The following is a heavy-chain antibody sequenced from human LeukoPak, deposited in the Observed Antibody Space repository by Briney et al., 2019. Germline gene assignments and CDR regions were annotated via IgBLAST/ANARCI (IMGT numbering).Heavy chain of an antibody. CDR3: ASSPGGDGYNIPHDGGNDAFDI. J-gene: IGHJ3*02. CDR1: GGTFSSYA. V-gene: IGHV1-69*13. Sequence: ASVKVSCKASGGTFSSYAISWVRQAPGQGLEWMGGIIPILGTANYAQKFQGRVTITADESTSTAYMELSSLRSEDTAVYYCASSPGGDGYNIPHDGGNDAFDIWGQGTMVTVSS. D-gene: IGHD5-24*01. CDR2: IIPILGTA.